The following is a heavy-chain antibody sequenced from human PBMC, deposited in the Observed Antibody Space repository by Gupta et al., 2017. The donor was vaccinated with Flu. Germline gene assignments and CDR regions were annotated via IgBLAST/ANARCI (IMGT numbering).Heavy chain of an antibody. V-gene: IGHV3-23*01. CDR3: AKDVARRTPNYFDC. D-gene: IGHD2-21*01. J-gene: IGHJ4*02. CDR2: ISGSGIGT. CDR1: TYA. Sequence: TYAMSWVRQAPGKGLEWVSGISGSGIGTSYADSVKGRFTISRDNSKNTLSLQMNSLRAEDSALYYCAKDVARRTPNYFDCWGQGTLVTVSS.